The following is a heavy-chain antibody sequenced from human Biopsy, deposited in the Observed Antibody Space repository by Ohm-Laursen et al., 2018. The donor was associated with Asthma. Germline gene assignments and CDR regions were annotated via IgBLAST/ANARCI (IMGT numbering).Heavy chain of an antibody. D-gene: IGHD3-10*01. CDR1: GYTFNSAG. CDR2: ISVYNGNT. CDR3: ARAVDYSHYYGIDV. Sequence: ASVKVSCKASGYTFNSAGITWVRQAPGQGLEWMGWISVYNGNTKVAQKLQDRVTMITDASTSTAYMELRGLRSDDTAVYFCARAVDYSHYYGIDVWGQGTTVTVS. J-gene: IGHJ6*02. V-gene: IGHV1-18*01.